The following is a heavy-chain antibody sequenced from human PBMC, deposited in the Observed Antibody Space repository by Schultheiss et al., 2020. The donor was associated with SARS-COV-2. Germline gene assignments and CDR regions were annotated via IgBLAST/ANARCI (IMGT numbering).Heavy chain of an antibody. D-gene: IGHD6-19*01. CDR3: AKGLKGRSLAGDGRYYYYYGMDV. Sequence: GGSLRLSCAASGFTFSSYSMNWVRQAPGKGLEWVAVISYDGSNKYYADSVKGRFTISRDNSKNTLYLQMNSLRAEDTGVYYCAKGLKGRSLAGDGRYYYYYGMDVWGQGTTVTVSS. V-gene: IGHV3-30*18. J-gene: IGHJ6*02. CDR1: GFTFSSYS. CDR2: ISYDGSNK.